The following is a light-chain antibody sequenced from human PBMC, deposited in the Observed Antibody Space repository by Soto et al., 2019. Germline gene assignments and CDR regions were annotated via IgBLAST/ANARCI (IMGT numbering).Light chain of an antibody. CDR3: CSYAGSYTWV. V-gene: IGLV2-11*01. J-gene: IGLJ3*02. CDR1: SSDVGGYNY. CDR2: DVS. Sequence: QSVLTQPRSVSGSPGQSVTISCTGTSSDVGGYNYVSWYQQHPGKAPKLMIYDVSKRPSGVPDRFSGSKSGNTASLTISGLQAEDEADYYCCSYAGSYTWVFGGGTKLTAL.